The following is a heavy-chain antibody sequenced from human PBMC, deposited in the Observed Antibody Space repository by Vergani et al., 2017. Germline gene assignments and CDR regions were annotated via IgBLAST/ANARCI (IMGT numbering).Heavy chain of an antibody. J-gene: IGHJ5*02. D-gene: IGHD2-2*01. CDR3: ARRPVVVPAAPPPPGWFDP. V-gene: IGHV3-11*01. CDR1: GFTFSDYY. CDR2: ISSSGSTI. Sequence: QVQLVESGGGLVKPGGSLRLSCAASGFTFSDYYMSWIRQAPGKGLEWVSYISSSGSTIYYADSVKGRFTISRDNAKNSLYLQMNSLRAEDTAVYYCARRPVVVPAAPPPPGWFDPWGQGTLVTVSS.